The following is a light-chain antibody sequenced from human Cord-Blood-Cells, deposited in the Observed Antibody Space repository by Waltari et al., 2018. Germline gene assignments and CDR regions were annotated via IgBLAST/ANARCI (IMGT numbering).Light chain of an antibody. J-gene: IGKJ1*01. CDR1: QSVSSSY. CDR2: GAS. V-gene: IGKV3-20*01. Sequence: EIVLTQSPGTLSLSPGERATLSCRASQSVSSSYLAWYQQKHGQAPRLLIYGASSRATGIPDRFSGSGSATGFTRSISRLEPEDYAVYYCQQYGSSPPTFGQGPQVDI. CDR3: QQYGSSPPT.